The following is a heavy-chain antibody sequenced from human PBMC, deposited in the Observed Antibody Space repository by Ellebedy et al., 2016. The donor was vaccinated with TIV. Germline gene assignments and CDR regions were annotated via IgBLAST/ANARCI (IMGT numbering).Heavy chain of an antibody. CDR3: ARVSGFLEWFGAFDI. Sequence: ASVKVSCXASGYTFTGYYMHWVRQAPGQGLEWMGWINPNSGGTNYAQKFQGRVTMTRDTSISTAYMELSRLRSDDTAVYYCARVSGFLEWFGAFDIWGQGTMVTVSS. J-gene: IGHJ3*02. V-gene: IGHV1-2*02. CDR2: INPNSGGT. CDR1: GYTFTGYY. D-gene: IGHD3-3*01.